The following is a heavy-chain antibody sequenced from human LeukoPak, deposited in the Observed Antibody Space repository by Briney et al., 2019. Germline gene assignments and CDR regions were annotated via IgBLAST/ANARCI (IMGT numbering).Heavy chain of an antibody. J-gene: IGHJ4*02. CDR1: GFTFSSYW. CDR2: INSDGSST. Sequence: GGSLRLSCAASGFTFSSYWMHWVRQAPGKGLVWVSRINSDGSSTSYADSVRGRFTISRDNSKNTLYLQMNSLRAEDTAVYYCAKDQSGTSIDYWGQGTLVTVSS. V-gene: IGHV3-74*01. CDR3: AKDQSGTSIDY. D-gene: IGHD1-26*01.